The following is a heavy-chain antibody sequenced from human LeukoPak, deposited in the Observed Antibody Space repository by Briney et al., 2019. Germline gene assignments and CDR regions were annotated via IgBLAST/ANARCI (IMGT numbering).Heavy chain of an antibody. CDR1: GFTFSSYD. D-gene: IGHD3-22*01. Sequence: GGSLRLSCAASGFTFSSYDMHWVRQATGKGLEWVSAIGTAGDTYYPGSVKGRFTISRENAKNSLYLQMNSLRAGDTAVYYCARARGRGSGYYRFDYWGQGTLATVSS. J-gene: IGHJ4*02. CDR3: ARARGRGSGYYRFDY. V-gene: IGHV3-13*01. CDR2: IGTAGDT.